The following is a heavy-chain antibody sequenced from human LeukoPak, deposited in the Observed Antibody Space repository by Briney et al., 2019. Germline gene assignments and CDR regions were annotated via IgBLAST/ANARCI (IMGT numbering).Heavy chain of an antibody. CDR2: INHSGST. Sequence: PSETLSLTCAVSGGSFSGYYWSWIRQPPGKGLEWIGEINHSGSTNYNPSLKSRVTITVDTSKNQFSLKLSSVTAADTAVYYCARPVRGVIIGWFDPWGQGTLVTVSS. CDR3: ARPVRGVIIGWFDP. CDR1: GGSFSGYY. D-gene: IGHD3-10*01. J-gene: IGHJ5*02. V-gene: IGHV4-34*01.